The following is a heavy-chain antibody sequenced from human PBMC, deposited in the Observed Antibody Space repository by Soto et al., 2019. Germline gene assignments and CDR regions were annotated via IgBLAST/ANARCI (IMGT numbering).Heavy chain of an antibody. CDR3: AVGGNSVRRYSDY. CDR1: GGSFSGYY. V-gene: IGHV4-34*01. CDR2: INDSGST. D-gene: IGHD2-15*01. J-gene: IGHJ4*02. Sequence: QVQLKQWGAGLLKPSETLSLTCAVYGGSFSGYYWSWIRQSPGKGLEWIGEINDSGSTNYNPSLKSRVTISVDTSKKQFSLKLTSVTAADTAVYYCAVGGNSVRRYSDYWGQGTLVTVSS.